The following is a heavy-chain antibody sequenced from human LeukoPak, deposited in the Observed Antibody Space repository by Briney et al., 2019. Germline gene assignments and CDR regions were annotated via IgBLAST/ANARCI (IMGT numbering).Heavy chain of an antibody. CDR3: AKDRRGRGGIDNNWFDP. J-gene: IGHJ5*02. CDR2: ISGSGGTT. Sequence: GGSLRLSCAAPRFTFSNYAMSWVRQAPGKGLEWVSAISGSGGTTYYADSVKGRFTISRDNSKNTLYLQMNSLRAEDTAVYYCAKDRRGRGGIDNNWFDPWGQGTLVTVSS. V-gene: IGHV3-23*01. CDR1: RFTFSNYA. D-gene: IGHD3-10*01.